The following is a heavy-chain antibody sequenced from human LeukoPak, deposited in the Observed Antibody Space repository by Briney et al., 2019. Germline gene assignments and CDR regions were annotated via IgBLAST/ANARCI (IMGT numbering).Heavy chain of an antibody. D-gene: IGHD3-10*01. CDR1: GYTLTELS. CDR2: FDPEDGET. CDR3: ARDLNYGSGSYSPYYYYGMDV. V-gene: IGHV1-24*01. J-gene: IGHJ6*02. Sequence: ASVKVSCKVSGYTLTELSMHWVRQAPGKGLEWMGGFDPEDGETIYAQKLQGRVTMTTDTSTSTAYMELRSLRSDDTAVYYCARDLNYGSGSYSPYYYYGMDVWGQGTTVTVSS.